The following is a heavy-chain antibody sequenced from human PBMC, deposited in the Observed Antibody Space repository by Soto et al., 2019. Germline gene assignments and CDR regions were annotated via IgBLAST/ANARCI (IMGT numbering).Heavy chain of an antibody. CDR3: ARVHPAAYDY. Sequence: PGGSLRLSCAASGFTFSNYGMNWVRQAPGKGLEWVSYISGSGSTTYYADSVKGRFTISRDNAKNSLYLQMNSLRAEDTAVYYCARVHPAAYDYWGQGTLDTGSS. CDR2: ISGSGSTT. J-gene: IGHJ4*02. D-gene: IGHD6-13*01. CDR1: GFTFSNYG. V-gene: IGHV3-48*01.